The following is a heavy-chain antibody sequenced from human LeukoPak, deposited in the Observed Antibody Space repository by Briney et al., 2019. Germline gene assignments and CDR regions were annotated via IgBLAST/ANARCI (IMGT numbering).Heavy chain of an antibody. CDR2: IYYSGNT. CDR3: ARHHAGSSASSGYYRSYYFDY. Sequence: SETLSLTCIVSGGSISSSNSYWGWIRQPPGKGLEWIGGIYYSGNTYYNSSLKSRVTISVDTSKNQFSLKLSSVTAADTAVYYCARHHAGSSASSGYYRSYYFDYWGQGTLVTVSS. CDR1: GGSISSSNSY. V-gene: IGHV4-39*01. J-gene: IGHJ4*02. D-gene: IGHD3-22*01.